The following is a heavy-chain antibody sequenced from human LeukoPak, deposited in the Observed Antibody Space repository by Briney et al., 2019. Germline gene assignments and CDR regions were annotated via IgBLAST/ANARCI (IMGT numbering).Heavy chain of an antibody. CDR3: ARGHITALDY. J-gene: IGHJ4*02. Sequence: PGGSLRLSCAASGFTFSNYEMNWVRQAPGKXLEWVSYISSGSATIYYADSVKGRFTISRDNAKNSLYLQMNSLRDEDTAVYYCARGHITALDYWGQGTLVTVSS. CDR1: GFTFSNYE. V-gene: IGHV3-48*02. D-gene: IGHD2-21*02. CDR2: ISSGSATI.